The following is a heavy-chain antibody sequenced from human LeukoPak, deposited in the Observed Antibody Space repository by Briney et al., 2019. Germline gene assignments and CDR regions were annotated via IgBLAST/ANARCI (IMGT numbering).Heavy chain of an antibody. CDR3: ARVFDYYDSSGYYGLRAFDI. CDR1: GGSISSYY. Sequence: PSETLSLTCTVSGGSISSYYWHWIRQPPGKGLEWIGYIYYSGSTNYNPSLKSRVTISVDTSRNQFSLKLSSVTAADTAVYYCARVFDYYDSSGYYGLRAFDIWGQGTMVTVSS. J-gene: IGHJ3*02. CDR2: IYYSGST. D-gene: IGHD3-22*01. V-gene: IGHV4-59*01.